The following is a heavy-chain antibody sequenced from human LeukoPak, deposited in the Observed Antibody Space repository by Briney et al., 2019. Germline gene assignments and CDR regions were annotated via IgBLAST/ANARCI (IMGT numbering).Heavy chain of an antibody. Sequence: SETLSLTCTLSGGSISSYYWRWIRQPAGKGLEWIGRVYTSGSTNYNPSLKSRVTMSVDTSKNQFSLKLSSVTAADTAVYYCARSSRSGYYYDSSGDYYFDYWGQGTLVTVSS. CDR2: VYTSGST. J-gene: IGHJ4*02. V-gene: IGHV4-4*07. CDR3: ARSSRSGYYYDSSGDYYFDY. D-gene: IGHD3-22*01. CDR1: GGSISSYY.